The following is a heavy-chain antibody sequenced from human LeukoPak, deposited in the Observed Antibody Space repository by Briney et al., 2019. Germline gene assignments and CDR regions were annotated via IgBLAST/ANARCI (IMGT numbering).Heavy chain of an antibody. Sequence: SETLSLTCTVSGDSFSIISSSSSSWGWIRQPPGKGLEWIGSIYSSGSTYFNSSLKSRVTISVDTSKDEFSLKLSSVTAADTAVYYCARGARVYGDEPFDYWGQGTLVTVSS. D-gene: IGHD4-17*01. J-gene: IGHJ4*02. V-gene: IGHV4-39*07. CDR1: GDSFSIISSSSSS. CDR3: ARGARVYGDEPFDY. CDR2: IYSSGST.